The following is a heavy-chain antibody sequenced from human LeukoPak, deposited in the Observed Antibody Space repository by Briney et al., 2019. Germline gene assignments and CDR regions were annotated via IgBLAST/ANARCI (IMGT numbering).Heavy chain of an antibody. J-gene: IGHJ4*02. CDR3: ARCERAYQPPFDY. CDR1: SYSISSGYY. CDR2: IYHSGST. D-gene: IGHD2-21*01. V-gene: IGHV4-38-2*01. Sequence: SETLSLTCAVSSYSISSGYYWGWIRPPTGKGLEWIGSIYHSGSTYYNPSLKSRVTISVDTSKNQFSLKLSSVTAADTAVYYCARCERAYQPPFDYWGQGTLVTVSS.